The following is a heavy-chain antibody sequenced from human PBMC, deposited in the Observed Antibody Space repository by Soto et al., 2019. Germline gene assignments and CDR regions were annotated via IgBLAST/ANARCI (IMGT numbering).Heavy chain of an antibody. CDR3: ARNLGDGMDV. V-gene: IGHV5-10-1*03. Sequence: EVQLVQSGAEVKKPGESLRISCKGSGYRFTSYYIGWVRQMPGKGLEWMGRINPSDSYTKYGPSFEGHVTISVDQSISSAHLQWSSLKASDTAVYYCARNLGDGMDVWGQGTTVTVSS. CDR2: INPSDSYT. D-gene: IGHD3-16*01. CDR1: GYRFTSYY. J-gene: IGHJ6*02.